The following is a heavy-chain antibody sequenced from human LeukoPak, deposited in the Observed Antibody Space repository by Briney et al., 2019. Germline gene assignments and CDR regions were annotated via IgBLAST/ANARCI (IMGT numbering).Heavy chain of an antibody. CDR2: ISYSGST. Sequence: EPSETLSLTCTVSGGSISSYYWSWIRQTPGKGLEWIGYISYSGSTNYNPSLKSRVTISVDTSKNQFSLRLSSVTAADTAVYYCAREDCSSTTCIFDYWGQGTLVTVSS. D-gene: IGHD2-2*01. CDR3: AREDCSSTTCIFDY. J-gene: IGHJ4*02. CDR1: GGSISSYY. V-gene: IGHV4-59*01.